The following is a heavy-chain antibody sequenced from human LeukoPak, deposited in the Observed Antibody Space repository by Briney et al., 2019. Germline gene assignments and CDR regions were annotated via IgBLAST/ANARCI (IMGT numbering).Heavy chain of an antibody. D-gene: IGHD1-26*01. CDR2: ISAYNGNT. Sequence: ASVKVSCKASGYTFTNYGITWVRQAPGQGLEWMEWISAYNGNTNYAQKLQGRVTMTTDTSTSTAYMELRSLRSDDTAVYYCARDQVGATGMDVWGKGTTVTVSS. CDR3: ARDQVGATGMDV. V-gene: IGHV1-18*01. J-gene: IGHJ6*03. CDR1: GYTFTNYG.